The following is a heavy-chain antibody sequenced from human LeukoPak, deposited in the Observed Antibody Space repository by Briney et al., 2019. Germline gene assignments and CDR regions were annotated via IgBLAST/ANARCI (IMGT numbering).Heavy chain of an antibody. Sequence: SLTLSLTCAISGDSVSSNSAAWNWIRQSPSRGLEWLGRTYYRSKWYNDYAVSVKSRITINPDTSKNQFSLQLNSVTPEDTAVYYCAKQVGATPYFDYWGQGTLVTVSS. D-gene: IGHD1-26*01. CDR2: TYYRSKWYN. J-gene: IGHJ4*02. CDR3: AKQVGATPYFDY. V-gene: IGHV6-1*01. CDR1: GDSVSSNSAA.